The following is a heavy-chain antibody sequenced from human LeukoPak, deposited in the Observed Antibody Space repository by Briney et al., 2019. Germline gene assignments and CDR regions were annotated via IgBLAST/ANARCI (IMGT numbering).Heavy chain of an antibody. V-gene: IGHV3-30*02. Sequence: GGSLRLSCAAPGFTFTHYGIHWVRQAPGKGLEWVAFVRYDTIDKYYRDSVKGRFTISRDNSRDTVYLEMNSLRPEDTAVYYCAKSPYRGGSSWTEFDYWGQGTLVTVSS. D-gene: IGHD6-13*01. CDR2: VRYDTIDK. CDR3: AKSPYRGGSSWTEFDY. CDR1: GFTFTHYG. J-gene: IGHJ4*02.